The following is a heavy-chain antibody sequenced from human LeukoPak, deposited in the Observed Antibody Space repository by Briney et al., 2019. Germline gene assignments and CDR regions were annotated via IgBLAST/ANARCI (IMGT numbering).Heavy chain of an antibody. CDR1: GGSFSGYD. J-gene: IGHJ4*02. CDR2: INHSGST. Sequence: PSETLSLTCAVYGGSFSGYDWSWIRQPPGKGLEWIGEINHSGSTNYNPSLKSRVTISVDTSKNQFSLKLSSVTAADTAVYYCARDGVEMATILGALDYWGQGTLVTVSS. V-gene: IGHV4-34*01. D-gene: IGHD5-24*01. CDR3: ARDGVEMATILGALDY.